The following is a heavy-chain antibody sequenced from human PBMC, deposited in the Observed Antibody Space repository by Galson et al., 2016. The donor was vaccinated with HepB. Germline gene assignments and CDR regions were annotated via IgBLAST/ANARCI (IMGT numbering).Heavy chain of an antibody. CDR3: ARDRVSGDFWSGYYTGIGMDV. D-gene: IGHD3-3*01. V-gene: IGHV3-48*02. Sequence: SLRLSCAASGFTFSSYSMHWVRQAPGKGLEWVSYIRSSSSTIYYADSVKGRFTISRDNAKNSLYLQMNSLRDEDTAVYYCARDRVSGDFWSGYYTGIGMDVWGQGTTVTVSS. J-gene: IGHJ6*02. CDR1: GFTFSSYS. CDR2: IRSSSSTI.